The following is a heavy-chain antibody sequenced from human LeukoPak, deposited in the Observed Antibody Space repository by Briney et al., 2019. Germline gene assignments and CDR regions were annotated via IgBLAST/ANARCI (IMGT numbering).Heavy chain of an antibody. CDR1: GGTFSSYA. V-gene: IGHV1-69*13. J-gene: IGHJ4*02. Sequence: SVKVSCKASGGTFSSYAISWVRQAPGQGLEWMGGIIPIFGTANYAQKFQGRVTITADESTSTAYMELSSLRSEDTAVYYCARERRVRGSYVGCFDYWCQGTLVTVSS. CDR3: ARERRVRGSYVGCFDY. CDR2: IIPIFGTA. D-gene: IGHD1-26*01.